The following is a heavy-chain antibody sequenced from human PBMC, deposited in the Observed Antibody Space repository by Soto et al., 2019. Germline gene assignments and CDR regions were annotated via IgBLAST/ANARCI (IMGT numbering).Heavy chain of an antibody. D-gene: IGHD2-2*01. CDR3: ARGGLPEYCSSTGCYYYYYGMDV. CDR2: INHSGST. V-gene: IGHV4-34*01. CDR1: GGSFSGYY. J-gene: IGHJ6*02. Sequence: SETLSLTCGVYGGSFSGYYWSWIRQPPGKGLEWIGEINHSGSTNYNPSLKSRVTISVDTSKNQFSLKLSSVTAADTAVYYCARGGLPEYCSSTGCYYYYYGMDVWGQGTTVTVSS.